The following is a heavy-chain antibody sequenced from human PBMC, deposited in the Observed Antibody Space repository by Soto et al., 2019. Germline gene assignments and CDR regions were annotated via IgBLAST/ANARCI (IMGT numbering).Heavy chain of an antibody. D-gene: IGHD2-2*01. CDR3: ARYCSSTSCQKNWYFDY. CDR1: GYTFTSYG. J-gene: IGHJ4*02. CDR2: ISAYNGNT. Sequence: ASVKVSCKASGYTFTSYGISWVRQAPGQGLEWMGWISAYNGNTNYAQKLQGRVTMTTDTSTSTAYMELRSLRSDDTAVYYCARYCSSTSCQKNWYFDYWGQGILVTVAS. V-gene: IGHV1-18*01.